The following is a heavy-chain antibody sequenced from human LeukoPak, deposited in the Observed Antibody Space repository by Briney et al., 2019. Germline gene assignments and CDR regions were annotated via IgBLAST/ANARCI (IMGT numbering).Heavy chain of an antibody. Sequence: SETLSLTCTVSGGSISSSPYYWGWIRQPPGKGLEWIGNIHYDGSTYYNPSLKSRVAISVDTSKNQFSLKLSSVTAADTAVYYCARDSGGPHTVTSPGAFDVRGQGTMVTVSS. J-gene: IGHJ3*01. D-gene: IGHD4-17*01. CDR3: ARDSGGPHTVTSPGAFDV. CDR1: GGSISSSPYY. V-gene: IGHV4-39*07. CDR2: IHYDGST.